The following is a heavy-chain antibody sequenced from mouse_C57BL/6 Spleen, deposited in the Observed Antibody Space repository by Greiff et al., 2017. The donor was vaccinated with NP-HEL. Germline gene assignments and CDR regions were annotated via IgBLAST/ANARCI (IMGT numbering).Heavy chain of an antibody. CDR2: IWSGGST. CDR1: GFSLTSYG. V-gene: IGHV2-2*01. Sequence: VKLQESGPGLVQPSQSLSITCTVSGFSLTSYGVHWVRQSPGKGLEWLGVIWSGGSTDYNAAFISRLSISKDNSKSQVFFKMNSLQADDTAIYYCARMGYDYDEGVSMDYWGQGTSVTVSS. D-gene: IGHD2-4*01. J-gene: IGHJ4*01. CDR3: ARMGYDYDEGVSMDY.